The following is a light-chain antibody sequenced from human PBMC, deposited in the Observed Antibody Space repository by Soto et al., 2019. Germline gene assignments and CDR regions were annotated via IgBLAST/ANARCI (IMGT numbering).Light chain of an antibody. CDR1: QGISSA. V-gene: IGKV1-13*02. CDR2: DAS. J-gene: IGKJ4*01. Sequence: AIQLTQSPSSLSASVGDRVTITCRASQGISSALAWYQQKPGKAPKLLIYDASSLESGVPSRFSCSGSGTDFTLTISSRQLEVCATYYCQQFNSYPPLTFGGGTKVEIK. CDR3: QQFNSYPPLT.